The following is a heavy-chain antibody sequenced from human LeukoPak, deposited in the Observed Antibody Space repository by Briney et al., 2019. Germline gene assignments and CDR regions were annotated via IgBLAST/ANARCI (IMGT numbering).Heavy chain of an antibody. J-gene: IGHJ3*02. D-gene: IGHD3-22*01. CDR2: INPNSGGT. CDR1: GYTFTGYY. Sequence: ASVKVSCKASGYTFTGYYMHWVRQAPGQGLEWMGWINPNSGGTNYAQKFQGWVTMIRDTSISTAYMELSRLRSEDTAVYYCARLPFKDYYDSSGDAFDIWGQGTMVTVSS. V-gene: IGHV1-2*04. CDR3: ARLPFKDYYDSSGDAFDI.